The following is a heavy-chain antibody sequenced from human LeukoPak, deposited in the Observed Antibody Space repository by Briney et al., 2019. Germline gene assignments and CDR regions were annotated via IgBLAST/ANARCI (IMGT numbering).Heavy chain of an antibody. V-gene: IGHV5-51*01. CDR2: IYVGDSDT. Sequence: GESLKISCKGSGYLVTSYWIAWVRQMPGKGLEWMGIIYVGDSDTRYSPSFQGQVTISVDKSISTAYLQWSSLKASDTAMYYCARGDCTSTSCYADYWGQGTLVTVSS. CDR1: GYLVTSYW. CDR3: ARGDCTSTSCYADY. D-gene: IGHD2-2*01. J-gene: IGHJ4*02.